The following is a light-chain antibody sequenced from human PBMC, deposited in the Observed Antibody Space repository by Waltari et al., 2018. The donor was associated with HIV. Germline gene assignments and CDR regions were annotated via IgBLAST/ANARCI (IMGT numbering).Light chain of an antibody. Sequence: QSVLAQPPSVSGTPRQRVTISCSGTTSNIGTNVVNWYQQVPGTAPKLLISSNNQRPSGVPDRFSGFKSGTSASLAINGLQSEDEADYYCATWDDTPTGHVLFGGGTKVTVL. CDR3: ATWDDTPTGHVL. CDR2: SNN. J-gene: IGLJ2*01. V-gene: IGLV1-44*01. CDR1: TSNIGTNV.